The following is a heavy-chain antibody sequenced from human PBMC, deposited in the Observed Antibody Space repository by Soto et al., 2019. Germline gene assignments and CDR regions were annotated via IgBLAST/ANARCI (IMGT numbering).Heavy chain of an antibody. CDR1: GGTLSSYT. CDR3: AREGLKDMGVVPDARHNWFAP. J-gene: IGHJ5*02. Sequence: GASVKVSCKASGGTLSSYTISWVRQAPGQGLEWMGRIIPILGIANYAQKFQGRVTITADKSTSTAYMELSSLRSEDTAVYYCAREGLKDMGVVPDARHNWFAPWGPGTLVPVSS. D-gene: IGHD2-2*01. CDR2: IIPILGIA. V-gene: IGHV1-69*04.